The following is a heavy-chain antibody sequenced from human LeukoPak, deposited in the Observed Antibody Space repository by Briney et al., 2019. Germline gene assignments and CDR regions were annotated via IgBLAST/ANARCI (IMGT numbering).Heavy chain of an antibody. Sequence: PGGSLGLSCVAPGFSFRNFAIHWVRQAPGKGLEYVSVINTDWRITYYADSVKGRFTISRDNSKNTVYLQMGSLRGEDMAVYYCTRDGGSFCDFDYWGQGALVTVSS. CDR3: TRDGGSFCDFDY. V-gene: IGHV3-64*02. CDR2: INTDWRIT. D-gene: IGHD1-26*01. J-gene: IGHJ4*02. CDR1: GFSFRNFA.